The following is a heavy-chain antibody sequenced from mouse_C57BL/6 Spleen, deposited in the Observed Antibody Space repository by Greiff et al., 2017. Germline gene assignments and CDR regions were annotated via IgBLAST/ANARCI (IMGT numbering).Heavy chain of an antibody. V-gene: IGHV1-81*01. D-gene: IGHD1-1*01. CDR2: IYPRSGNT. Sequence: QVQLKESGAELARPGASVKLSCKASGYTFTSYGISWVKQRTGQGLEWIGEIYPRSGNTYYNEKFKGKATLTADKSSSTAYMELRSLTSEDSAVYFCARFDYYGSSLDYWGQGTTLTVSS. CDR3: ARFDYYGSSLDY. J-gene: IGHJ2*01. CDR1: GYTFTSYG.